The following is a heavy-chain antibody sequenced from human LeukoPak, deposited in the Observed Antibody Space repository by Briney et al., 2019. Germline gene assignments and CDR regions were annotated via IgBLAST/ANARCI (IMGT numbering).Heavy chain of an antibody. Sequence: SETLSLTCTVSGGSISSGGYYWSWIRQHPGKGLEWIGYIFHSGSTYYNPSLKSRVTISVDTSENQFSLKLSSVTAADTAVYYCAREISMVATKAFDYWGQGTLVTVSS. J-gene: IGHJ4*02. D-gene: IGHD5-12*01. CDR3: AREISMVATKAFDY. CDR1: GGSISSGGYY. CDR2: IFHSGST. V-gene: IGHV4-31*03.